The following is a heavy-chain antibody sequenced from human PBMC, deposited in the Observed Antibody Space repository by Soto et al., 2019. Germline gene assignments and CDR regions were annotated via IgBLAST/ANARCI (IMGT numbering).Heavy chain of an antibody. CDR1: GGTFSSYA. CDR2: IIPIFGTA. V-gene: IGHV1-69*13. CDR3: ARHSPSDTMVRGVITPFYYYYGMDV. Sequence: ASVKVSCKASGGTFSSYAISWVRQAPGQGLEWMGGIIPIFGTANYAQKFQGRVTITADESTSTAYMELSSLRSEDTAVYYCARHSPSDTMVRGVITPFYYYYGMDVWGQGTTVTVSS. J-gene: IGHJ6*02. D-gene: IGHD3-10*01.